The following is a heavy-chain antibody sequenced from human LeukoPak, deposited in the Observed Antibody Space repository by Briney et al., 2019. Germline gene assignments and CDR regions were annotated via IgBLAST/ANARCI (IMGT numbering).Heavy chain of an antibody. J-gene: IGHJ6*03. V-gene: IGHV3-23*01. D-gene: IGHD5-18*01. CDR1: GFTFSGYA. CDR2: ISGSGGST. Sequence: GGSLRLSCAASGFTFSGYAMSWVRQAPGKGLEWVSAISGSGGSTYYADSVKGRFTISRDNSKNTLYLQMNSLRAEDTAVYYCAKVYSYGLGSSYYYYYMDVWGKGTTVTVSS. CDR3: AKVYSYGLGSSYYYYYMDV.